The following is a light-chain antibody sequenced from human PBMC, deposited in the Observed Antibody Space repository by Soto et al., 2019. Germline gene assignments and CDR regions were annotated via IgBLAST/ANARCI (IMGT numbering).Light chain of an antibody. CDR2: GES. CDR1: QSVTTR. J-gene: IGKJ1*01. Sequence: IFLTQSPATLSLSPGDRFTLSCRASQSVTTRLAWYQHKPGQAPRILMSGESTRASGVQVRFSGSGSGTDFTLTISRMEPEDFAVYYCQQYDSSHRPFGQGKKVDIK. CDR3: QQYDSSHRP. V-gene: IGKV3-20*01.